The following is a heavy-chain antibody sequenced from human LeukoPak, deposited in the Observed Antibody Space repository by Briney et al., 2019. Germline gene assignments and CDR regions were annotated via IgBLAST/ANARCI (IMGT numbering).Heavy chain of an antibody. Sequence: PGGSLRLSCAASGFTFSSYSMNWVRQAPGKGLEWVSSISSSSSYIYYGDSVKGRFTISRDNAKNSLYLQMNSLRAEDTAVYYCASHHSWELQGAFDYWGQGTLVTVSS. CDR3: ASHHSWELQGAFDY. D-gene: IGHD1-26*01. CDR2: ISSSSSYI. CDR1: GFTFSSYS. V-gene: IGHV3-21*01. J-gene: IGHJ4*02.